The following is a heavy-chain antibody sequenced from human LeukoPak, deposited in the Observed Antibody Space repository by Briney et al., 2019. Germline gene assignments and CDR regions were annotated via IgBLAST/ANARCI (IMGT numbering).Heavy chain of an antibody. J-gene: IGHJ5*02. CDR2: IYYSGST. CDR3: ARVIAAAGTEWFDP. Sequence: SETLSLTCTVSGGSISGYYWSWIRQPPGKGLEWIGYIYYSGSTNYNPSLKSRVTISVDTSKIQFSLKLSSVTAADTAVYYCARVIAAAGTEWFDPWGQGTLVTVSS. D-gene: IGHD6-13*01. CDR1: GGSISGYY. V-gene: IGHV4-59*01.